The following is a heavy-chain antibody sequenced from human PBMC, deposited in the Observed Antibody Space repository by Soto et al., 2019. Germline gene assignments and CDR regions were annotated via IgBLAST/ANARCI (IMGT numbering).Heavy chain of an antibody. CDR2: LSAYNGNT. CDR3: ATVVGAVPY. Sequence: QIHLVQSGAEVKEPGASVKVSCKASGYTFTSHAISWVRQAPGQGLEWMGWLSAYNGNTNYAQNLQGRVTVTTDTSTDTAYMELRSLRSDDTAVYYCATVVGAVPYWGQGTLVTVSS. D-gene: IGHD1-26*01. V-gene: IGHV1-18*01. J-gene: IGHJ4*02. CDR1: GYTFTSHA.